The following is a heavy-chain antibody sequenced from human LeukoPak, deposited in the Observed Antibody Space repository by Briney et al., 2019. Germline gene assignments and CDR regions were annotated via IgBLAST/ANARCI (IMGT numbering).Heavy chain of an antibody. D-gene: IGHD5-12*01. CDR2: IYHSGST. J-gene: IGHJ4*02. Sequence: SETLSLTCAVSGGSISSGGYSWSWIRQPPGKGLEWIGYIYHSGSTYYNPSLKSRVTISVDRSKNQFSLKLSSVTAADTAVYYCARGSGYGGLDYWGPGSLVTVSS. V-gene: IGHV4-30-2*01. CDR1: GGSISSGGYS. CDR3: ARGSGYGGLDY.